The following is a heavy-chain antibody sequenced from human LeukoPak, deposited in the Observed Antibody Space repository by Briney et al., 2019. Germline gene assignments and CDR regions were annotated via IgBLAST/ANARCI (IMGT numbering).Heavy chain of an antibody. CDR3: AREFSVAEDY. J-gene: IGHJ4*02. D-gene: IGHD6-19*01. V-gene: IGHV1-69*05. CDR1: GGTFSSYA. CDR2: IIPIFGTA. Sequence: SVKVSCKASGGTFSSYAISWVRQAPGQGLEWMGGIIPIFGTANYAQKFQGRVTMTRDMSTSTVYMELSSLRSEDTAVYYCAREFSVAEDYWGQGTLVTVSS.